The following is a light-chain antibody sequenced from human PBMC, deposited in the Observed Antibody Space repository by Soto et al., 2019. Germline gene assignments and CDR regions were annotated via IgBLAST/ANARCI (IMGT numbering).Light chain of an antibody. Sequence: EIVWTQSPGTLSSSPGERATLSCRASQRVSGGYLAGYQQIFGRAPRLLISGESSRATGIPDRFSGSGSGTDFTLTISRLEPEDFAVYYCQQYGTSPWTFGQGTKVDIK. J-gene: IGKJ1*01. V-gene: IGKV3-20*01. CDR2: GES. CDR1: QRVSGGY. CDR3: QQYGTSPWT.